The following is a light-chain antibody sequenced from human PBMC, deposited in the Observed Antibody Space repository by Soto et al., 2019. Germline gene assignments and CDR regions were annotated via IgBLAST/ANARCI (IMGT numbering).Light chain of an antibody. CDR1: SSDVGSYNL. CDR2: EGS. J-gene: IGLJ1*01. V-gene: IGLV2-23*01. CDR3: CSYAGRGV. Sequence: ALTQPASVSGSPGQSITISCTGTSSDVGSYNLVSWYQQHPGKAPKLMIYEGSKRPSGVSNRFSGSKSGNTASLTISGLQAEDEADYYCCSYAGRGVFGTGTKLTVL.